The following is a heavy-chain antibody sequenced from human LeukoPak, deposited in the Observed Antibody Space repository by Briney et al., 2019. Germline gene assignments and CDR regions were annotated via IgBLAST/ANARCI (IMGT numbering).Heavy chain of an antibody. Sequence: PGGSLRLSCAASGFTFSSYWMSWVRQAPGKGLEWVANIKQDGSAKYYVDSVKGRFTISSDNAKNSLYLQMNSLRAEDTAVYYCARDRGVVPDEGANNWFDPWGQGTLVTVSS. CDR2: IKQDGSAK. J-gene: IGHJ5*02. V-gene: IGHV3-7*01. D-gene: IGHD2-2*01. CDR3: ARDRGVVPDEGANNWFDP. CDR1: GFTFSSYW.